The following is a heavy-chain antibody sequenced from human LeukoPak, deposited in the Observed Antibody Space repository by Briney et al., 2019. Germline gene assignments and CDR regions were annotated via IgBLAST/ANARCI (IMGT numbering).Heavy chain of an antibody. J-gene: IGHJ5*02. D-gene: IGHD6-13*01. CDR3: ARAGQQPFNRYNWFDP. CDR2: INPSGGST. V-gene: IGHV1-46*01. Sequence: ASVKVSCKASGYTFTSYYMHWLRQAPGQGLEWMGIINPSGGSTSYAQKFQGRVTMTRDTSTSTVYMELSSLRSEDTAVYYCARAGQQPFNRYNWFDPWGQGTLVTVSS. CDR1: GYTFTSYY.